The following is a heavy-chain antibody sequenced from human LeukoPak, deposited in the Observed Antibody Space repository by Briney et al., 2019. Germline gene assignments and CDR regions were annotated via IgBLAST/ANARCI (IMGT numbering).Heavy chain of an antibody. CDR2: INAGNGNT. CDR3: ARGLRPVGAFDY. J-gene: IGHJ4*02. D-gene: IGHD1-26*01. CDR1: AYTFTNYA. Sequence: ASVKVSCKTSAYTFTNYAMHWVRQAPGQRLEWMGWINAGNGNTKYSQKFQGRVTITRDTSASTAYMELSSLRSEDTAVYYCARGLRPVGAFDYWGQGTLVTVSS. V-gene: IGHV1-3*01.